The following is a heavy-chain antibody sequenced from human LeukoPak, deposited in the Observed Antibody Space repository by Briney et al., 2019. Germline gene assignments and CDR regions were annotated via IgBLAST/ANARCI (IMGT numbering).Heavy chain of an antibody. CDR2: IYYSGNT. Sequence: KSSETLSLTCTVSGGPISSSSYYWAWIRQPPGKGLEWIGSIYYSGNTYYKSSLKSRVTIAVDTSKNQFSLKLNSVTAADTAVYYCARESYYDSSGYSHDAFDIWGQGTMVTVSS. J-gene: IGHJ3*02. CDR3: ARESYYDSSGYSHDAFDI. CDR1: GGPISSSSYY. D-gene: IGHD3-22*01. V-gene: IGHV4-39*07.